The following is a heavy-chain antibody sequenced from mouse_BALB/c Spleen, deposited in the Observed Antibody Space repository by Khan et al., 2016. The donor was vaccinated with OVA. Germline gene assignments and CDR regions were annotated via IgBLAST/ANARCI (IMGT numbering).Heavy chain of an antibody. Sequence: VQLQQSGAELARPGASVKMSCKASGYTFTTYTIHWVKQGPGQGLEWIGYIIPTNDYANYNQTFKDRSTLTADKSSSTAYMQLSSLTSEDSALSYCASGAAYYRSDGWFAYWGQGTLVTVSA. D-gene: IGHD2-14*01. J-gene: IGHJ3*01. CDR2: IIPTNDYA. CDR3: ASGAAYYRSDGWFAY. CDR1: GYTFTTYT. V-gene: IGHV1-4*01.